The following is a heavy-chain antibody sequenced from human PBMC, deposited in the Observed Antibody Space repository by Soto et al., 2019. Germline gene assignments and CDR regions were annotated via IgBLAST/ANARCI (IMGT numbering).Heavy chain of an antibody. Sequence: GGSLRLSCAASGFTFSSNEMNWVRQAPGKGLEWVSYISSSGSTIYYADSVKGRFTISRDNAKNSLYLQMNSLRAEDTAVYYCARDGTYYYDSSGANSYGMDVWGQGTTVTVSS. CDR2: ISSSGSTI. CDR1: GFTFSSNE. CDR3: ARDGTYYYDSSGANSYGMDV. V-gene: IGHV3-48*03. J-gene: IGHJ6*02. D-gene: IGHD3-22*01.